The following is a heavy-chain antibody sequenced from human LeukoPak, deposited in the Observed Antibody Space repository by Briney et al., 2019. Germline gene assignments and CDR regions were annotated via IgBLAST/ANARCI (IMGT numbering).Heavy chain of an antibody. CDR1: GFTFSSYE. V-gene: IGHV3-48*03. CDR2: ISSSGSTI. Sequence: GGSLRLSCAASGFTFSSYEMNWVRQAPGKGLEWVSYISSSGSTIYYADSVKGRFTISRDNAKNSLYLQMNSLRAEDTAVYYCAREARDYDILTGYYTSYYFDYWGQGTLATVSS. J-gene: IGHJ4*02. CDR3: AREARDYDILTGYYTSYYFDY. D-gene: IGHD3-9*01.